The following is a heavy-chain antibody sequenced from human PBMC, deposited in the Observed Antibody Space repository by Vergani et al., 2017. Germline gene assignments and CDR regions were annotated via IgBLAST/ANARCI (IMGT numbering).Heavy chain of an antibody. D-gene: IGHD3-22*01. CDR3: ARETYYYDSSGYYYSAFDI. J-gene: IGHJ3*02. CDR2: IYYSGST. Sequence: QVQLQESGPGLVKPSETLSLTCTVSGGSISSYYWSWIRQPPGKGLEWLGYIYYSGSTNYNPSLKSRVTISVDTSKNQFSLKLSSVTAADTAVYYCARETYYYDSSGYYYSAFDIWGQGTMVTVSS. V-gene: IGHV4-59*01. CDR1: GGSISSYY.